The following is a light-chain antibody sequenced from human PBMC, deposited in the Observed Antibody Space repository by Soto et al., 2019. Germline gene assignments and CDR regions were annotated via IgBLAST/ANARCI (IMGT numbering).Light chain of an antibody. Sequence: DIVMTQSPDSLAVSLGERASINCKSSQTVLYSSNNNNYLAWYQQRPGQPPKLLIYWASTRESGVPDRFSGSGSWTHFTLTISSLQAEDVAVYYFQQYYSTPWTFGQGTKVQIK. J-gene: IGKJ1*01. CDR1: QTVLYSSNNNNY. CDR3: QQYYSTPWT. CDR2: WAS. V-gene: IGKV4-1*01.